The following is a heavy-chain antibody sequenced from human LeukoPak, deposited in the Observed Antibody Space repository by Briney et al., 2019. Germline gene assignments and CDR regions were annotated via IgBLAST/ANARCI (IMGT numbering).Heavy chain of an antibody. CDR2: IYYSGST. CDR1: GGSISSYY. V-gene: IGHV4-59*08. Sequence: KPSETLSLTCTVSGGSISSYYWSWIRQPPGKGLEWIGYIYYSGSTNYNPSLKSRVTISVDTSKNQFSLKLSSVTAADTAVYYCVRHRGYSYGFDYWGQGTLVTVSS. CDR3: VRHRGYSYGFDY. J-gene: IGHJ4*02. D-gene: IGHD5-18*01.